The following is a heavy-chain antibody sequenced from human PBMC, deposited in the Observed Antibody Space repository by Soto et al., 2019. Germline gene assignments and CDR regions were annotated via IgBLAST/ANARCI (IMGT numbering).Heavy chain of an antibody. CDR1: GFTFSSYA. Sequence: EVQLLESGGGLVQPGGSLRLSCAAYGFTFSSYAMSWVRQAPGKGLEWVSAISGSGGSTYYADSVKGRFTISRDNSKNTLYLQMNSLRAEDTAVYYCAKGDMGYYDFWSGYYIDYWGQGTLVTVSS. CDR3: AKGDMGYYDFWSGYYIDY. D-gene: IGHD3-3*01. J-gene: IGHJ4*02. CDR2: ISGSGGST. V-gene: IGHV3-23*01.